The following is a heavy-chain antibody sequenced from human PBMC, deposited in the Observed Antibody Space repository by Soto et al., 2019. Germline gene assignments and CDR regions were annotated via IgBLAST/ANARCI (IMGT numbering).Heavy chain of an antibody. J-gene: IGHJ3*02. Sequence: QVQLQESGPGLVKPSQTLSLTCSVSDAYISSGECYWSWIRQHPGRGLEWIGYIYYSGSTYYNPSLKSRVTISVDTSKNQFSLKLSSVTAADTAVYYCATTSDVFDIWGQGTVVTVSS. CDR3: ATTSDVFDI. CDR2: IYYSGST. V-gene: IGHV4-31*03. CDR1: DAYISSGECY.